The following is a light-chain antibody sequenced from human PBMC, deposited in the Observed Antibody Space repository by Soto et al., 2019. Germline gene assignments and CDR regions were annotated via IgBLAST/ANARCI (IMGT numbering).Light chain of an antibody. CDR2: GAS. CDR1: QTVRNNY. CDR3: QHYGGPVGYT. Sequence: EIVLTQSPRTLSLSPGDRAALSCRASQTVRNNYIAWYQQKPGQAPKLLIYGASSRPTDIPGRFSGSGSGTGFALTISRLEPDDSAVYYCQHYGGPVGYTIGQGTKLEIK. J-gene: IGKJ2*01. V-gene: IGKV3-20*01.